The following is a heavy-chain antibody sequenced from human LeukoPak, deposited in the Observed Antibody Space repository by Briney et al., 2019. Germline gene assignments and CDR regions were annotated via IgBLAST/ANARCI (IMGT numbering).Heavy chain of an antibody. D-gene: IGHD3-10*01. J-gene: IGHJ4*02. CDR2: VDPEDGET. Sequence: GASVKVSCKASGYTFTDYYMHWVQQAPGKGLEWMGRVDPEDGETIYAEKFQGRVTITADTSTDTAYMELSSLRSEDTAVYYCATGRGGRGSDYYGSGSYNRDFDYWGQGTLVTVSS. CDR1: GYTFTDYY. CDR3: ATGRGGRGSDYYGSGSYNRDFDY. V-gene: IGHV1-69-2*01.